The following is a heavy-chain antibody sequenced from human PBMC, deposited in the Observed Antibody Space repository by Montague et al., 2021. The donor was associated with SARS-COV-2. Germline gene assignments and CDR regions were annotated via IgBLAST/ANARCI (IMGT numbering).Heavy chain of an antibody. J-gene: IGHJ6*03. CDR3: ARLGDGVVPSPILGVGPYYSYYYMDV. CDR1: GGSFSTFS. Sequence: SETLSLTCAVHGGSFSTFSWNWIRQPPEKGLEWIGDIHHGGSTNYNPSLKSRVTISADTSMNQFSLNLTSVAAADTAVYYCARLGDGVVPSPILGVGPYYSYYYMDVWGKGTTVTVSS. D-gene: IGHD3-10*01. V-gene: IGHV4-34*01. CDR2: IHHGGST.